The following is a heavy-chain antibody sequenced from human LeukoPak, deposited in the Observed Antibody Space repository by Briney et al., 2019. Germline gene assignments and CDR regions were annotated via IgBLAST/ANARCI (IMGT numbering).Heavy chain of an antibody. CDR3: ARAVGAQSQN. CDR1: GGSISSSSYY. V-gene: IGHV4-39*01. CDR2: IYYSGST. J-gene: IGHJ4*02. D-gene: IGHD1-26*01. Sequence: SETLSLTCTVSGGSISSSSYYWGWIRQPPGKGLEWIGSIYYSGSTYYNPSLKSRVTISVDTSKNQFSLKLSSVTAADTAVYYCARAVGAQSQNWGQGTLVTVSS.